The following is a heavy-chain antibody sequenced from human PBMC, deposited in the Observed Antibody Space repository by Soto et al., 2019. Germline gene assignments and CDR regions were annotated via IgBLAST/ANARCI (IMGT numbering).Heavy chain of an antibody. CDR2: IYYSGST. D-gene: IGHD4-17*01. Sequence: SQTLSLTCTVSGGSISSSSYYWGWIRQPPGKGLEWIGSIYYSGSTYYNPSLKSRVTISVDTSKNQFSLKRSSVTAADTAVYYCARHEDDYGGKNDYWGQGTLVTVSS. J-gene: IGHJ4*02. CDR3: ARHEDDYGGKNDY. CDR1: GGSISSSSYY. V-gene: IGHV4-39*01.